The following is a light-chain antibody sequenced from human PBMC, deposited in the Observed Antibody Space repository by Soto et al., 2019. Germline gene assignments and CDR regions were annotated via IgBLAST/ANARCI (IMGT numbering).Light chain of an antibody. V-gene: IGKV1-5*01. CDR1: QTIGNW. Sequence: QMTQSPSALSASVGDRVTITCRASQTIGNWLAWYQQKTGKAPKLLIYDASSLERGVPSRFSGSRSGTEFTLTISSLQPDDFATYYCQQYDSYSYTFGQGTKLEIK. CDR3: QQYDSYSYT. CDR2: DAS. J-gene: IGKJ2*01.